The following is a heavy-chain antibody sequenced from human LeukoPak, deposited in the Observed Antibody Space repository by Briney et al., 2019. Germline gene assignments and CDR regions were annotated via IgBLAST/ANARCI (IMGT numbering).Heavy chain of an antibody. V-gene: IGHV3-23*01. CDR2: IGGSGGTT. J-gene: IGHJ4*02. Sequence: GGSLRLSCTASGFTFSSYAMSWVRQAPGKGLEWASTIGGSGGTTYYADSVKGRFTISRDNSKNTLYLQMNTLRAEDTAVYYCAKVTSFWGQGALVTVSS. CDR1: GFTFSSYA. D-gene: IGHD1/OR15-1a*01. CDR3: AKVTSF.